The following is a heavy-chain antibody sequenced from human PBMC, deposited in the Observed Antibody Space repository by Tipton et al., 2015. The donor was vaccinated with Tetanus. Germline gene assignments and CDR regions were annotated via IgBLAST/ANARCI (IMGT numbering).Heavy chain of an antibody. V-gene: IGHV3-23*01. CDR3: ARLVTS. J-gene: IGHJ5*02. Sequence: SLRLSCAASGFSFSGSSMSWVRQAPGKGLEWVSSIRASDGSTYYADSVKSRFTISRDNSRNTLYLQLNSLRVEDTAIYYCARLVTSWGQGTLVTVSS. CDR2: IRASDGST. D-gene: IGHD3-9*01. CDR1: GFSFSGSS.